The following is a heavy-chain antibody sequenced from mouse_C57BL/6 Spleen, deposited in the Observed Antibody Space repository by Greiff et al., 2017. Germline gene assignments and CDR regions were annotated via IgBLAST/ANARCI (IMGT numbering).Heavy chain of an antibody. Sequence: VQLQQSGAELVKPGASVKMSCKASGYTFTSYWITWVKQRPGQGLEWIGDIYPGSGSTNYNEKFKSKATLTVDTSSSTAYMKLSSLTSEDSAVYYCARLRDYCGLDYWGQGTTLTVSS. CDR3: ARLRDYCGLDY. CDR1: GYTFTSYW. CDR2: IYPGSGST. V-gene: IGHV1-55*01. D-gene: IGHD1-1*01. J-gene: IGHJ2*01.